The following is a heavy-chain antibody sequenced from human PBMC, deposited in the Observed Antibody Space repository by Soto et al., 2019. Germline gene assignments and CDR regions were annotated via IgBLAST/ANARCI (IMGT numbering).Heavy chain of an antibody. J-gene: IGHJ4*02. CDR3: AYHVDTAMVPHYFVDY. V-gene: IGHV1-2*02. CDR2: INPNSGGT. CDR1: GYTFTGYY. Sequence: ASVKVSCKASGYTFTGYYMHWVRQAPGQGLEWMGWINPNSGGTNYAQKFQGRVTMTRDTSISTAYMELSRLRSEDTAVYYCAYHVDTAMVPHYFVDYWGQGTLVTVSS. D-gene: IGHD5-18*01.